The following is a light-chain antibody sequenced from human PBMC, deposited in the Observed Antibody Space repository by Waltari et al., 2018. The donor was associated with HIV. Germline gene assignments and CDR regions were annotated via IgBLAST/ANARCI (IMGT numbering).Light chain of an antibody. V-gene: IGLV2-23*02. CDR2: EVI. CDR1: SSDIGAYLL. CDR3: CSYSGTGVI. J-gene: IGLJ2*01. Sequence: QSALTQPASVSGSLGKSITISCRGTSSDIGAYLLVSWYPKYPGKAPKLMIFEVIKRPSGVSDRFSGSRSGNTASLTISGLQTEDEGDYYCCSYSGTGVIFGGGTKVTVL.